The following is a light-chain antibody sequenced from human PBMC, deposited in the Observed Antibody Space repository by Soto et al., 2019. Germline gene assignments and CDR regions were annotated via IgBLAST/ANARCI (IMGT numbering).Light chain of an antibody. CDR1: QSINKW. V-gene: IGKV1-5*01. CDR2: DAS. CDR3: QQTDSFPRT. Sequence: DIQMTQSPSTLSAFVGDRVTITCRASQSINKWLAWYQQKPGKAPKILIYDASSLESGVPSRFIGSGSGTDFTLTINSLQPEDIATYYCQQTDSFPRTFGQGTKVDIK. J-gene: IGKJ1*01.